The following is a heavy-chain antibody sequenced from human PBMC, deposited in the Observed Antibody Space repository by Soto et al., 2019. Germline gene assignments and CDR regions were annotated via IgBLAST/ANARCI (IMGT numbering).Heavy chain of an antibody. D-gene: IGHD3-10*01. CDR3: ARSVVRGVTYYYGMDV. J-gene: IGHJ6*02. CDR2: IHPGDSET. Sequence: PGESLKISCKGSGYSFTSYWIGWVRQMPGKGLEWMGIIHPGDSETRYSPSFQGQVTISADKSISTAYLQWTSLKASDTAMYYRARSVVRGVTYYYGMDVWGQGTTVTVSS. V-gene: IGHV5-51*01. CDR1: GYSFTSYW.